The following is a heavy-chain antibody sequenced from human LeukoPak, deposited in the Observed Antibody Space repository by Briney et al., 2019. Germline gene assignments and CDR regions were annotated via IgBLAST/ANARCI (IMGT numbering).Heavy chain of an antibody. CDR1: GGTFRPYA. CDR2: IIPLFSST. Sequence: GASVKVSCKASGGTFRPYAISWVRQAPGQGLEWMGGIIPLFSSTKYAQKFQGRLIFTADESMTTVYMELSSLTSEDTAVYYCARVGLRGSYQLSDWGQGTLVTASS. V-gene: IGHV1-69*13. J-gene: IGHJ4*02. D-gene: IGHD1-26*01. CDR3: ARVGLRGSYQLSD.